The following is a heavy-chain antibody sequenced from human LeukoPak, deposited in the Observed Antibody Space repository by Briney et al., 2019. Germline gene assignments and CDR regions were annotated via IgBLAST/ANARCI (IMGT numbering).Heavy chain of an antibody. D-gene: IGHD3-9*01. J-gene: IGHJ4*02. CDR2: IYTSGST. CDR3: ARVQDYDILTGYYLGAFDY. V-gene: IGHV4-4*07. CDR1: GGSISSYY. Sequence: SETLSLTCTVSGGSISSYYWSWIRQPAGKGPEWIGRIYTSGSTYYNPSLKSRVTISVDTSKNQFSLKLSSVTAADTAVYYCARVQDYDILTGYYLGAFDYWGQGTLVTVSS.